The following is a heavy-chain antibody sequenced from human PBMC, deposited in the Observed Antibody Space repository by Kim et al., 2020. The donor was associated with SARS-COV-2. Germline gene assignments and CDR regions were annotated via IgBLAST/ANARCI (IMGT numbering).Heavy chain of an antibody. Sequence: GGSLRLSCAASQFTFSMYWMSWVRQAPGMRLEWVANIKPDGSEKYYMDSVKGRFTISRDNTRNSLHLQMNSLRAEDTAVYYCARTTNQPPVNSYAFDIWGQGTMVAVSS. CDR3: ARTTNQPPVNSYAFDI. CDR1: QFTFSMYW. J-gene: IGHJ3*02. V-gene: IGHV3-7*01. CDR2: IKPDGSEK. D-gene: IGHD2-8*01.